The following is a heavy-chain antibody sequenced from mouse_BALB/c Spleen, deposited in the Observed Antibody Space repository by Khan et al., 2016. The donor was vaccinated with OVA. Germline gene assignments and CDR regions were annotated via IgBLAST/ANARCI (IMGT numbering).Heavy chain of an antibody. V-gene: IGHV1S127*01. CDR3: ARGGYGSPFAY. Sequence: QVQLKQSGPELVRPGASVKMSCKASGYTFTSFWIHWVKQRPGQGLEWIGMIAPSKSEPRLNQKFKDKAKLNVDKSSHTAYMQLSRLTSEDSAVYYGARGGYGSPFAYWGQGTLVTVSA. J-gene: IGHJ3*01. CDR1: GYTFTSFW. CDR2: IAPSKSEP. D-gene: IGHD1-1*01.